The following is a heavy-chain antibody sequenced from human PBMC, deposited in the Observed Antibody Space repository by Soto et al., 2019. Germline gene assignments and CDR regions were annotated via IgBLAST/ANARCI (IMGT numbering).Heavy chain of an antibody. CDR1: GYTFTSYD. Sequence: ASVKVSCKASGYTFTSYDINWVRQATGQGLEWMGWMNPNSGNTGYAQKFQGRVTMTRNTSISTAYMELSSLRSEDTAVYYCARGRGLSYDYIWGSYRPNDYWGQGTLVT. CDR2: MNPNSGNT. V-gene: IGHV1-8*01. CDR3: ARGRGLSYDYIWGSYRPNDY. J-gene: IGHJ4*02. D-gene: IGHD3-16*02.